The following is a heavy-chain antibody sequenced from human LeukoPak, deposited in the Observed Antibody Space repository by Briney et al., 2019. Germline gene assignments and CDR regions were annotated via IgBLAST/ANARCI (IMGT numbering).Heavy chain of an antibody. V-gene: IGHV1-3*01. CDR3: ARDDSSSWYSYYYYGMDV. Sequence: ASVKVSCKASGYTFTSYAMHWVRQAPGQRLEWMGWINAGNGNTKYSQKFQGRVTITRDTSASTAYMELSSLRSEDTAVYYCARDDSSSWYSYYYYGMDVWGQGTTVTVS. CDR2: INAGNGNT. D-gene: IGHD6-13*01. J-gene: IGHJ6*02. CDR1: GYTFTSYA.